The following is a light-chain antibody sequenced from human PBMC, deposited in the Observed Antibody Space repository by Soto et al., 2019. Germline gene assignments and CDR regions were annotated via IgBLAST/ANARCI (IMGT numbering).Light chain of an antibody. J-gene: IGKJ2*01. CDR3: QQYGSSPPYT. CDR1: QSVSSSY. V-gene: IGKV3-20*01. CDR2: GAS. Sequence: EIVLTQSPCTLSVSPGERATLSCRASQSVSSSYLAWYQQKPGQAPRLLIYGASSRATGIPDRFSGSGSGTDFTLTISRLEPEDFAVYYCQQYGSSPPYTFGQGTKVDIK.